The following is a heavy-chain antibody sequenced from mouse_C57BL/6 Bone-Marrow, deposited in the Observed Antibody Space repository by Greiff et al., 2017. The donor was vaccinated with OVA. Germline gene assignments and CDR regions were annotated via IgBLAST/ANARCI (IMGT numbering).Heavy chain of an antibody. Sequence: EVKLVESGGGLVKPGGSLKLSCAASGFTFSSYAMSWARQTPEKRLEWVATISDGGSYTYYPDNVKGRFTISRDNAKNNLYLQMSHLKSEDTAMYYCARDSNYDWFAYWGQGTLVTVSA. J-gene: IGHJ3*01. CDR1: GFTFSSYA. D-gene: IGHD2-5*01. CDR3: ARDSNYDWFAY. CDR2: ISDGGSYT. V-gene: IGHV5-4*01.